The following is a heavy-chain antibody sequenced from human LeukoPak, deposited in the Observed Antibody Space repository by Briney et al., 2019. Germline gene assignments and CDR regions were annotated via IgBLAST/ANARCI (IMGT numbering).Heavy chain of an antibody. J-gene: IGHJ4*02. V-gene: IGHV4-31*03. CDR1: GGSISSGGYY. CDR3: ALRYSSGWYYFDY. Sequence: SETLSLTCTVSGGSISSGGYYWSWIRQHPGKGLEWIGYICYSGSTYYNPSLKSRVTISVDTSKNQFSLKLSSVTAADTAVYYCALRYSSGWYYFDYWGQGTLVTVSS. D-gene: IGHD6-19*01. CDR2: ICYSGST.